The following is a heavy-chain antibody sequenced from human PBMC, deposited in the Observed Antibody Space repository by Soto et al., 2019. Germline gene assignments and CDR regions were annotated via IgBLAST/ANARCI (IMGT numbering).Heavy chain of an antibody. J-gene: IGHJ4*02. CDR3: AKDGASRQGYSYSFFDY. V-gene: IGHV3-23*01. D-gene: IGHD5-18*01. CDR2: ISGSGGST. Sequence: GGSLRLSCAASGFTFSSYAMSWVRQAPGKGLEWVSAISGSGGSTYYADSVKGRFTISRDNSKNTLYLQMNSLRAEDTAVYYCAKDGASRQGYSYSFFDYWGQGTLVTVSS. CDR1: GFTFSSYA.